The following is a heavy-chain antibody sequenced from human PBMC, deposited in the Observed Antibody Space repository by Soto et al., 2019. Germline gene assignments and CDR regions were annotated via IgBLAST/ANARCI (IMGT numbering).Heavy chain of an antibody. CDR1: GLPHSNFA. CDR3: AKDAVYNDGLWLMDH. D-gene: IGHD2-21*01. Sequence: LRLSCTASGLPHSNFAMMWVRQAPGKGLECVSGIYGSGRGIEYADSVKGRFTISRDNSKNTVYLEMTDLRADDTAIYYCAKDAVYNDGLWLMDHWGQGTQVTVSS. CDR2: IYGSGRGI. V-gene: IGHV3-23*05. J-gene: IGHJ4*02.